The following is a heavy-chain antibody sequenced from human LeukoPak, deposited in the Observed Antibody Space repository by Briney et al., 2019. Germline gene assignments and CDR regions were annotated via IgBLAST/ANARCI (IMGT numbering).Heavy chain of an antibody. CDR2: ISSSSSTI. CDR1: GFTFSSYS. CDR3: ASSSGWTGGVY. D-gene: IGHD6-19*01. J-gene: IGHJ4*02. V-gene: IGHV3-48*01. Sequence: PGGSLRLSCAASGFTFSSYSMNWVRHAPGKGLEWVSYISSSSSTIYYADSVKGRFTISRDNAKNSLYLQMNSLRAVDTAVYYCASSSGWTGGVYWGQGTLVTVSS.